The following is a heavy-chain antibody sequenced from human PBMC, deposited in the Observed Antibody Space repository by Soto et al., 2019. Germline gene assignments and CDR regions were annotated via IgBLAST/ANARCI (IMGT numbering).Heavy chain of an antibody. Sequence: GGSLRLSGSASGVIFTRYSMNWVRQAPGKGLEWVSSISSTTNYIYYGDSMKGRFTISRDNAKNSLYLEMNSLRAEDTAVYYCARESEDLTSNFDYWGQGTLVPVSS. V-gene: IGHV3-21*06. J-gene: IGHJ4*02. CDR2: ISSTTNYI. CDR1: GVIFTRYS. CDR3: ARESEDLTSNFDY.